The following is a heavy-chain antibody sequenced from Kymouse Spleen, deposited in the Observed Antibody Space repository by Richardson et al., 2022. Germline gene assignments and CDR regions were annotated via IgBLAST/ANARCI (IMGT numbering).Heavy chain of an antibody. CDR2: IWYDGSNK. D-gene: IGHD3-9*01. CDR1: GFTFSSYG. CDR3: AREGYYDILTGYYNPYWYFDL. Sequence: QVQLVESGGGVVQPGRSLRLSCAASGFTFSSYGMHWVRQAPGKGLEWVAVIWYDGSNKYYADSVKGRFTISRDNSKNTLYLQMNSLRAEDTAVYYCAREGYYDILTGYYNPYWYFDLWGRGTLVTVSS. J-gene: IGHJ2*01. V-gene: IGHV3-33*01.